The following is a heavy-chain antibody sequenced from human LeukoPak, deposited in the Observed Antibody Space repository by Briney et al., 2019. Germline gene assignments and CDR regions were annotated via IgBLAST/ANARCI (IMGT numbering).Heavy chain of an antibody. CDR3: AKDTRSRYLQD. D-gene: IGHD3-16*01. J-gene: IGHJ1*01. Sequence: PGRSLRLSCAASGLIFSNHGMHWVRQAPGKGLEWVAVIWYDGSNKYYVDSAKGRFTISRDNSKNTLYLQMDSLRAEDTAVYYCAKDTRSRYLQDWGQGTLVTVSS. CDR2: IWYDGSNK. V-gene: IGHV3-33*06. CDR1: GLIFSNHG.